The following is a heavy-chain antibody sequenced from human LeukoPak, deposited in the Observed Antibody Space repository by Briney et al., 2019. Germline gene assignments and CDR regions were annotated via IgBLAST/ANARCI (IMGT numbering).Heavy chain of an antibody. V-gene: IGHV1-8*01. CDR1: GYTFTTHD. D-gene: IGHD7-27*01. Sequence: ASVTVSCKASGYTFTTHDINWVRQATGQGLEWLGWMSPNSGDTGYAQKFQGRVTMTSDSSISTAYMELSSLRSEDTAVYYCVRTPPNWGFDYWGQGTLVTVSS. J-gene: IGHJ4*02. CDR2: MSPNSGDT. CDR3: VRTPPNWGFDY.